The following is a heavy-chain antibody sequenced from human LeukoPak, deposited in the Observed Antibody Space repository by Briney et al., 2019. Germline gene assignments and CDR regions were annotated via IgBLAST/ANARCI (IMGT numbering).Heavy chain of an antibody. CDR2: IYYSGST. J-gene: IGHJ5*02. CDR3: AREEGYYDILTGYYQHNWFDP. CDR1: GGSISSGGCY. V-gene: IGHV4-31*03. D-gene: IGHD3-9*01. Sequence: PSETLSLTCTVSGGSISSGGCYWSWIRQHPGKGLEWIGYIYYSGSTYYNPSLKSRVTISVDTSKNQFSLKLSSVTAADTAVYYCAREEGYYDILTGYYQHNWFDPWGQGTLVTVSS.